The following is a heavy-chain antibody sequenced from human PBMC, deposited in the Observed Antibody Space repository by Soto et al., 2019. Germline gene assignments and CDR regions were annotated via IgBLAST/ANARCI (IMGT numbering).Heavy chain of an antibody. D-gene: IGHD3-10*01. V-gene: IGHV1-69*01. J-gene: IGHJ4*02. Sequence: QVQLVQSGAEVKKPGSSVKVSCKASGGTFSSYAISWVRQAPGQGLEWMGGIIPIFGTANYAQKFQGRVTITADESTSTAYMELSSLRSEDTAVYYCARGTQERYSGSGSYGDYFDYWGQGTLVTVSS. CDR3: ARGTQERYSGSGSYGDYFDY. CDR2: IIPIFGTA. CDR1: GGTFSSYA.